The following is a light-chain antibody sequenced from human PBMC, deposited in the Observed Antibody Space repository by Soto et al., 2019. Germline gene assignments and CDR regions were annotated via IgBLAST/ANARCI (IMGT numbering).Light chain of an antibody. J-gene: IGKJ1*01. Sequence: EIVLTQSPATLSLSPWERATLSCMASQSIRTFLAWYQHRPGQAPRLLIYDASDRATGIPARFSGSGSGTDFTLTISSLEPEDSAFYYCQQRDNWPQTFGQGTKV. V-gene: IGKV3-11*01. CDR3: QQRDNWPQT. CDR1: QSIRTF. CDR2: DAS.